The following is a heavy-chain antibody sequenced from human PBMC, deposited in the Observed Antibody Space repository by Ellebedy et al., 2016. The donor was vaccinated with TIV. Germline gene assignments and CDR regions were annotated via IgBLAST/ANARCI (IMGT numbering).Heavy chain of an antibody. Sequence: GESLKISXAASGFTFRRFGMYWVRQAPGEGLEWVAVISSDGSKRYYADSVKGRFTISRDNSMNTLFVQMNSLRAEDTAVYYCAKPSDPNPGYSASWATYFDYWGQGTLVTVSS. CDR3: AKPSDPNPGYSASWATYFDY. CDR1: GFTFRRFG. D-gene: IGHD6-13*01. CDR2: ISSDGSKR. V-gene: IGHV3-30*18. J-gene: IGHJ4*02.